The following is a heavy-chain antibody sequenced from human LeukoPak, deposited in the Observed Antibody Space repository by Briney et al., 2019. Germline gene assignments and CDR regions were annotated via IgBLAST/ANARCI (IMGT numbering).Heavy chain of an antibody. Sequence: QTGGSLRLSCAASGFTFSSYAMHWVRQAPGKGLEWVAVISYDGSNKYYADSVKGRFTISRDNSKNTLYLQMNSLRAEDTAMYYCAREFNSFLADCSGGQCLFMSWGQGVLVTVSS. D-gene: IGHD2-15*01. CDR3: AREFNSFLADCSGGQCLFMS. CDR1: GFTFSSYA. V-gene: IGHV3-30-3*01. CDR2: ISYDGSNK. J-gene: IGHJ4*02.